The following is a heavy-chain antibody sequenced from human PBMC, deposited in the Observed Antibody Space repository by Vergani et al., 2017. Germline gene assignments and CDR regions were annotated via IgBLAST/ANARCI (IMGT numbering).Heavy chain of an antibody. J-gene: IGHJ6*02. V-gene: IGHV3-48*04. D-gene: IGHD4-17*01. CDR1: GFTFSSYS. CDR2: ISSSSSTI. Sequence: EVQLVESGGGLVQPGGSLRLSCAASGFTFSSYSMNWVRQAPGKGLEWVSYISSSSSTIYYADSVKGRFTISRDNAKDSLYLQMNSLRAEDTAVYYCARDYRPFGYDYGXYGIYKGRDYYYYGMDVWGQGTTVTVSS. CDR3: ARDYRPFGYDYGXYGIYKGRDYYYYGMDV.